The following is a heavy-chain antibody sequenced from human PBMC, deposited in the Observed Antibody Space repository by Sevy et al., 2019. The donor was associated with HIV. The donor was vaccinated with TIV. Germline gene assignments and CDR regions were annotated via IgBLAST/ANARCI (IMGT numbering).Heavy chain of an antibody. CDR2: IYYSGFT. D-gene: IGHD4-17*01. CDR1: GDSISGYY. J-gene: IGHJ6*02. V-gene: IGHV4-59*01. CDR3: ARTTPYYYYAVDV. Sequence: SETLSLTCSVSGDSISGYYWSWIRQPPGKGLQWIGHIYYSGFTNYNPSLKSRVTISEDTSKNKLSLRVTSVTAADTAVYYCARTTPYYYYAVDVWGQGTTVTVSS.